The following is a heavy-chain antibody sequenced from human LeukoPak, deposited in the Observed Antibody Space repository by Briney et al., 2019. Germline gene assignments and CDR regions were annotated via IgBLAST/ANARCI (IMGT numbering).Heavy chain of an antibody. CDR2: ISSSSRYI. V-gene: IGHV3-21*01. D-gene: IGHD3-10*01. CDR1: GFTFSSYS. J-gene: IGHJ4*02. CDR3: ASGSGTLGHDY. Sequence: GGSLRLSCAASGFTFSSYSMNWVRQAPGKGLEWVSSISSSSRYIYYADSVKGRFTISRDNAKKLLYLQMNSLRAEDTAVYYCASGSGTLGHDYWGQGTLVTVSS.